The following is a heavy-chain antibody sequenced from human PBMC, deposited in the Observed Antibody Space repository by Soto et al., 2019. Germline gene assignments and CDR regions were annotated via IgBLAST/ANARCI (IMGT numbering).Heavy chain of an antibody. CDR2: IIPIFGTA. Sequence: QVQLVQSGAEVKKPGSSVKVSCKASGGTFSSYAISWVRQAPGQGLEWMGGIIPIFGTANYAQKLQGRVTMTTDTSTSTAYMELRSLRSDDTAVYYCARDRQGYCSGGSCPVGGMDVWGQGTTVTVSS. V-gene: IGHV1-69*06. J-gene: IGHJ6*02. D-gene: IGHD2-15*01. CDR1: GGTFSSYA. CDR3: ARDRQGYCSGGSCPVGGMDV.